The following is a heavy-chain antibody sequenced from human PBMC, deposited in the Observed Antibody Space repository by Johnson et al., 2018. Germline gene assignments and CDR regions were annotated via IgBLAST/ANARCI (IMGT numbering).Heavy chain of an antibody. CDR3: GGGPSFGGDCYCPYSYGMDV. CDR1: GGSISSYY. J-gene: IGHJ6*02. CDR2: SYYSGST. V-gene: IGHV4-59*01. D-gene: IGHD2-21*02. Sequence: QVQLQESGPGLVKXSETXSLXCTVSGGSISSYYWSWIRQPPGKGLEWIGYSYYSGSTNYNPSLKSRVTISVDTSKNQFSLKLSSVTAADTAVYYCGGGPSFGGDCYCPYSYGMDVWGQGTTVTVSS.